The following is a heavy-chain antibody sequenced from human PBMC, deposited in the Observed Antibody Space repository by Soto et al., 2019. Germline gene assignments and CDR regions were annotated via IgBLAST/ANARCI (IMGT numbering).Heavy chain of an antibody. J-gene: IGHJ4*01. Sequence: SATLSLTCAISGDSVSSNSAAWSWIRQPPGKGLEWIGYIYYSGSTNYNPSLKSRVTISVDTSKNQFSLKLSSVTAADTAVYYCARDAYSSGSLDYWGQGTLVTVSS. CDR2: IYYSGST. CDR3: ARDAYSSGSLDY. V-gene: IGHV4-61*01. CDR1: GDSVSSNSAA. D-gene: IGHD1-26*01.